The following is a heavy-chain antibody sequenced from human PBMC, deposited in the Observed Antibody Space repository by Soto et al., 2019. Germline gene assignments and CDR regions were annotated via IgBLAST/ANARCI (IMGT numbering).Heavy chain of an antibody. CDR3: TGEVASGY. CDR2: ISRDGGTK. CDR1: GFTVSTYG. D-gene: IGHD2-8*02. V-gene: IGHV3-30*03. J-gene: IGHJ4*02. Sequence: QVQLVESGGGVVQPGRSLRLSCAVSGFTVSTYGMHWVRQAPGKGLEWVAVISRDGGTKYYADSVKGRFTISRDNSRNPLFLEMNSLRGDDMAVYYCTGEVASGYWGQGTLVTLSS.